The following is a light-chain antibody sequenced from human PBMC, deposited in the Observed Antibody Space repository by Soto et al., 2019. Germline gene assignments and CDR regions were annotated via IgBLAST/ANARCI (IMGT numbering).Light chain of an antibody. CDR1: TSNIGAPHA. V-gene: IGLV1-40*01. CDR3: LSFDNSLSRSV. J-gene: IGLJ2*01. CDR2: DNN. Sequence: QSVLTQPPSVSGAPGQRVTISCTGTTSNIGAPHAAHWYQQVPGTAPKLLVYDNNNRPSGVPDRFTCSKSGTSASLAITGLQAEDEADYFCLSFDNSLSRSVFGGGTKLTVL.